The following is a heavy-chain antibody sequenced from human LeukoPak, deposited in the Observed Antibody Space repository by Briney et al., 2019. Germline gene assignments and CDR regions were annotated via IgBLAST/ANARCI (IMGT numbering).Heavy chain of an antibody. CDR2: INHSGST. CDR3: ARGGVWARVGATKYNWFDP. V-gene: IGHV4-34*01. D-gene: IGHD1-26*01. Sequence: SETLSLTCAVYGGSFSGYYWSWIRQPPGKGLEWIGEINHSGSTNHNPSLKSRVTISVDTSKNQFSLKLSSVTAADTAVYYCARGGVWARVGATKYNWFDPWGQGTLVTVSS. CDR1: GGSFSGYY. J-gene: IGHJ5*02.